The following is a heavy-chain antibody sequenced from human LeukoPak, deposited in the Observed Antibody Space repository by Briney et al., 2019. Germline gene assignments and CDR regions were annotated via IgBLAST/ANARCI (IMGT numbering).Heavy chain of an antibody. Sequence: SETLSLTCTVSGGSISSYFWSWIRQPAGKGLEWIGRIYSSGSTNYSPSLKTRVTMSVDTSKNQFSLKVSSVTAADTAVYYCARDLVPRIAVAPLRFDPWGQGTLVTVSS. J-gene: IGHJ5*02. D-gene: IGHD6-19*01. V-gene: IGHV4-4*07. CDR1: GGSISSYF. CDR3: ARDLVPRIAVAPLRFDP. CDR2: IYSSGST.